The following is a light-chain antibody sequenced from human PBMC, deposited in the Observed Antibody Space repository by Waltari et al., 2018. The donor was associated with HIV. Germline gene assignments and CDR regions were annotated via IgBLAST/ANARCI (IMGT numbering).Light chain of an antibody. V-gene: IGKV3-15*01. Sequence: EIVMTQSLATLSVSPGERATLSCRASQSVSSNLAWYQQKPGQAPRLLVLGASTRATGIPARFSGSGSGTEFTLTISSLQSEDFAVYYCQQYNNWPPEITFGPGTKVDIK. J-gene: IGKJ3*01. CDR3: QQYNNWPPEIT. CDR1: QSVSSN. CDR2: GAS.